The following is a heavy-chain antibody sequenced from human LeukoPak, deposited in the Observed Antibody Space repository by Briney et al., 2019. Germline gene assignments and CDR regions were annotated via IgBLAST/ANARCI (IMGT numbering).Heavy chain of an antibody. D-gene: IGHD3-10*01. J-gene: IGHJ4*02. CDR1: GFTFSSYA. CDR2: ISYDGSNK. Sequence: PGGSLRLSCAASGFTFSSYAMHWVRQAPGKGLEWVAVISYDGSNKYHADSVKGRFTISRDNSKNTLYLQMNSLRAEDTAVYYCAREGDGSGSYPYYFDYWGQGTLVTVSS. CDR3: AREGDGSGSYPYYFDY. V-gene: IGHV3-30-3*01.